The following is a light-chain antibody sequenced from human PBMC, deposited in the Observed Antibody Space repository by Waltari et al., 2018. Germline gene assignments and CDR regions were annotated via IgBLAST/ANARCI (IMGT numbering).Light chain of an antibody. CDR1: SSDVGAYDH. CDR3: CSYTGTYNLGV. V-gene: IGLV2-8*01. J-gene: IGLJ3*02. CDR2: EVT. Sequence: QSALTQPPSASGSPGQSVTISCTGTSSDVGAYDHVSWYQQHLGEAPKLMIYEVTKRPSGVPVRFSGSKSGNTASLTVSGLQADAEADYYCCSYTGTYNLGVFGGGTKLTVL.